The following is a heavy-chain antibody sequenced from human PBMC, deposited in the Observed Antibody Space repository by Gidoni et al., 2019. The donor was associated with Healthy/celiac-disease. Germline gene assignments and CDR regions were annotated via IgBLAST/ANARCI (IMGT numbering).Heavy chain of an antibody. V-gene: IGHV3-23*01. CDR2: ISGSGGST. CDR3: AKGQETYDFWSGYFDY. Sequence: EVQLLESGGGLVQPGGSLRLSCAASGFTFSSYAMSWVRQAPGKGLGWVSAISGSGGSTYYADSVKGRFTISRDNSKNTLYLQMNSLRAEDTAVYYCAKGQETYDFWSGYFDYWGQGTLVTVSS. CDR1: GFTFSSYA. J-gene: IGHJ4*02. D-gene: IGHD3-3*01.